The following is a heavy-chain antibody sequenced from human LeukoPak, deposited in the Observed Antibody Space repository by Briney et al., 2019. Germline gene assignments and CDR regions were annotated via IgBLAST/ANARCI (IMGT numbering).Heavy chain of an antibody. J-gene: IGHJ4*02. V-gene: IGHV3-23*01. CDR3: ANSSGYSSSWYYFAY. CDR2: ISGSGGST. D-gene: IGHD6-13*01. Sequence: PGGSLRLSCAASGFTFSSYAMSWVRQAPGKGLEWVSAISGSGGSTYYADSVKSRFTISRDNSKNTLYLQMNSPRAEDTAVYYCANSSGYSSSWYYFAYWGQGTLVTVSS. CDR1: GFTFSSYA.